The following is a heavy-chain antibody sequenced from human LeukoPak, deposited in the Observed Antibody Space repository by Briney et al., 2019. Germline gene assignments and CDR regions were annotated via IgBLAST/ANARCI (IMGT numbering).Heavy chain of an antibody. Sequence: GGSLRLSCAASGFTFSSYAMHRVRQAPGKGLEWVAFIRYDGSNEYYADSVKGRFTISRDNSKNTLYLQMNSLKAEDTAVYYCAKDYSISWYGFDYWGQGTLVTVSS. CDR2: IRYDGSNE. V-gene: IGHV3-30*02. J-gene: IGHJ4*02. CDR1: GFTFSSYA. D-gene: IGHD6-13*01. CDR3: AKDYSISWYGFDY.